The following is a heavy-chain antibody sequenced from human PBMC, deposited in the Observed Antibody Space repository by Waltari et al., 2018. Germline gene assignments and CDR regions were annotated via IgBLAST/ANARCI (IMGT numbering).Heavy chain of an antibody. CDR1: GFTFSNTG. CDR3: AKIVTRSHFD. J-gene: IGHJ4*01. CDR2: ISGSGVGT. D-gene: IGHD2-21*01. V-gene: IGHV3-23*01. Sequence: VQLLESGGGLVQPGESLRLACVASGFTFSNTGMTWVRQAPGKGLEWLSCISGSGVGTYYADSVKGRFTISRDNSKNTLFLHMNSLTAEDTASYYCAKIVTRSHFD.